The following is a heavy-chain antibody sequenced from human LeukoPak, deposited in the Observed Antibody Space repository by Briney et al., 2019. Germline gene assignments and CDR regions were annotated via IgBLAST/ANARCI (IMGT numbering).Heavy chain of an antibody. CDR3: ASSTKDHDAFDI. J-gene: IGHJ3*02. CDR2: IYHSGST. D-gene: IGHD2-2*01. CDR1: GGSISSGGYS. Sequence: PSETLSLTCAVSGGSISSGGYSWSWIRQPPGKGLEWIGYIYHSGSTYYNPSLKSRVTISVDRSKNQFSLKLSSVTAADTAVYYCASSTKDHDAFDIWGQGTMVTVSP. V-gene: IGHV4-30-2*01.